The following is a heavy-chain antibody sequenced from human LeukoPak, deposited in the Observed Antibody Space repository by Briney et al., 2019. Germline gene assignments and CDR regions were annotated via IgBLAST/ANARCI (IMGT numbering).Heavy chain of an antibody. D-gene: IGHD5-18*01. CDR3: AREEGYSYGPFDY. Sequence: ASVKVSCKASGYTFTTYYMHWVRQAPGRGLKWMGIINPKNGRTTYAQKFQGRVTMTRDTSTSTVYMELSSLRSEDTAVYYCAREEGYSYGPFDYWGQGTLVTVSS. CDR2: INPKNGRT. V-gene: IGHV1-46*01. J-gene: IGHJ4*02. CDR1: GYTFTTYY.